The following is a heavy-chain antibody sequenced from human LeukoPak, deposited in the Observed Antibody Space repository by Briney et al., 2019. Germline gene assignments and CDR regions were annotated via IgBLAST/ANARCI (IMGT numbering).Heavy chain of an antibody. CDR1: GYTFTSYY. V-gene: IGHV1-46*01. D-gene: IGHD3-22*01. Sequence: GATVKVSCKASGYTFTSYYMHWVRQAPGQGLEWMGIINPSGGSTSYAQKFQGRVTMTRDTSTSTVYMELSSLRSEDTAVYYCARDITMIVVPTKRRPSAFDIWGQGTMVTVSS. CDR3: ARDITMIVVPTKRRPSAFDI. CDR2: INPSGGST. J-gene: IGHJ3*02.